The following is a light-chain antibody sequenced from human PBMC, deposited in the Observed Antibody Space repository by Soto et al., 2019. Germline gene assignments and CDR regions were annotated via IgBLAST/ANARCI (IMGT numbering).Light chain of an antibody. J-gene: IGLJ2*01. Sequence: SYELTQPPSMSVSPGQTARITCSGDALPVQYSYWYQQRPGQAPLLLIFKDTERPSGIPERFSGSNLGTTVILTISGVQAEDEADYYCQSADNTGTYQVFGGGTKVTVL. CDR1: ALPVQY. CDR3: QSADNTGTYQV. V-gene: IGLV3-25*03. CDR2: KDT.